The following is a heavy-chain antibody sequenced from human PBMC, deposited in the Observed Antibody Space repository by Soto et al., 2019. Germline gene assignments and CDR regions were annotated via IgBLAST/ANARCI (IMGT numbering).Heavy chain of an antibody. CDR3: ARGFSAGKGSPPDY. V-gene: IGHV3-23*01. CDR1: GFTFNSYA. J-gene: IGHJ4*02. Sequence: GGSLRLSCAASGFTFNSYAMTCVRQAPGKGLEWVSGLNGSGGSTSSADSVKGRFAISRDNSKNTLYLQMNSLRDGDTAVYYCARGFSAGKGSPPDYWGQGTLVTVSS. D-gene: IGHD3-10*01. CDR2: LNGSGGST.